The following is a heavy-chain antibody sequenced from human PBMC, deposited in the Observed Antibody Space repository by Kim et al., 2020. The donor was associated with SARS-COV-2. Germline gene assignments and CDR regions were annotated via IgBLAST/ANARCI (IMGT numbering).Heavy chain of an antibody. J-gene: IGHJ4*02. V-gene: IGHV1-69*13. CDR2: IIPIFGTA. CDR3: ARAGGYSSSWYGTQLDY. D-gene: IGHD6-13*01. CDR1: GGTFSSYA. Sequence: SVKVSCKASGGTFSSYAISWVRQAPGQGLEWMGGIIPIFGTANYAQKFQGRVTITADESTSTAYMELSSLRSEDTAVYYCARAGGYSSSWYGTQLDYWSQRTLVTVSS.